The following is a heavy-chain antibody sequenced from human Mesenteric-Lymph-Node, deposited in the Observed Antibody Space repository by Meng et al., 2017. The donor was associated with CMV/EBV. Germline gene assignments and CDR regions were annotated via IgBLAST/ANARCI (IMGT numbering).Heavy chain of an antibody. V-gene: IGHV4-59*01. J-gene: IGHJ3*02. CDR3: ARSAAAGKSVAFDI. CDR1: GGSISSYY. Sequence: GSLRLSCTVSGGSISSYYWSWIRQPPGKGLEWIGYIYYSGSTNYNPSLKSRVTISVDTSKNQFSLKLSFVTAADTAVYYCARSAAAGKSVAFDIWGQGTMVTVSS. D-gene: IGHD6-13*01. CDR2: IYYSGST.